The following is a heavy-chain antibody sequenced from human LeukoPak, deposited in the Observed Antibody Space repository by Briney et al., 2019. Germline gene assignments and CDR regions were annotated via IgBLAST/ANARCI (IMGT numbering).Heavy chain of an antibody. V-gene: IGHV3-48*04. CDR1: GFSFSTYS. D-gene: IGHD3-10*02. J-gene: IGHJ6*04. Sequence: GGSLRLSCAVSGFSFSTYSMNWVRQAPGKGLEWVSYISTSSSTIYYADSVKGRFTISRDNAKNSLYLQMNSLRAEDTAVYYCAELGITMIGGVWGKGTTVTISS. CDR2: ISTSSSTI. CDR3: AELGITMIGGV.